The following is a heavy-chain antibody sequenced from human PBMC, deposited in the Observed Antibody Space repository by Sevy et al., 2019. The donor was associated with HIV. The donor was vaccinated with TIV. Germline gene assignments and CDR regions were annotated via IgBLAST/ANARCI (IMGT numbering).Heavy chain of an antibody. Sequence: SETLSLTCTVSGGSISSYYWSWIRQPPGKGLEWIGYIYYSGSTNYNPSLKSRVTISVDTSKNQFSLKLSSVTAADTAVYYCARVGYDDYVWGSYRPEYYFDYWGQGTLVTVSS. V-gene: IGHV4-59*01. CDR2: IYYSGST. CDR1: GGSISSYY. J-gene: IGHJ4*02. CDR3: ARVGYDDYVWGSYRPEYYFDY. D-gene: IGHD3-16*02.